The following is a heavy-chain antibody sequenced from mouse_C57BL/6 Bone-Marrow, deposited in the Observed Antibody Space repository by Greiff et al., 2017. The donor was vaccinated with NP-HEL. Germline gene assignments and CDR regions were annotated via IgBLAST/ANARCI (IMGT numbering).Heavy chain of an antibody. Sequence: QVHVKQPGAELVMPGASVKLSCKASGYTFTSYWMHWVKQRPGQGLEWLGEIDPSDSYTNYNQKFKGKSTLTVDKSSSTAYMQLSSLTSEDSAVYYCAREEVRDYFDYWGQGTTLTVSS. D-gene: IGHD2-2*01. V-gene: IGHV1-69*01. CDR2: IDPSDSYT. CDR1: GYTFTSYW. J-gene: IGHJ2*01. CDR3: AREEVRDYFDY.